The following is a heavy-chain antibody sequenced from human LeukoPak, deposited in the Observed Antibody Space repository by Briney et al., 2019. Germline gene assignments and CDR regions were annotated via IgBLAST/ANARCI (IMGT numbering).Heavy chain of an antibody. CDR2: ISYDGSNK. V-gene: IGHV3-30-3*01. CDR1: GFTFSSYA. CDR3: ARGRYLKTLVGATHKAVGRAFDI. D-gene: IGHD1-26*01. J-gene: IGHJ3*02. Sequence: GRSLRLSCAASGFTFSSYAMHWFRQAPGKGLEWVAVISYDGSNKYYADSVKGRFTISRDNSKNTLYLQMNSLRAEDTAVYYCARGRYLKTLVGATHKAVGRAFDIWGQGTMVTVSS.